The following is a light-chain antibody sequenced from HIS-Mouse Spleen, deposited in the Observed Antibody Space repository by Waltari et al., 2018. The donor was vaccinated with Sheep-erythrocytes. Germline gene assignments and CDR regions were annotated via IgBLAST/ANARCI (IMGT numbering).Light chain of an antibody. V-gene: IGLV2-11*01. Sequence: QSALTQPRSVSGSPGRSVTISCTGTSSDVAGYNYVSWYQQNPGKAPKVMLYDVSRRPSGVPDRFPGSTSGNTASLTISGLQAEDEADYYCCSYAGRYNHVFATGTKVTVL. CDR2: DVS. CDR1: SSDVAGYNY. CDR3: CSYAGRYNHV. J-gene: IGLJ1*01.